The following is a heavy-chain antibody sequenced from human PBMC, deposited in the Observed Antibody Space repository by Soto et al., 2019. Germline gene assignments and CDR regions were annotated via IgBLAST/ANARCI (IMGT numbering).Heavy chain of an antibody. D-gene: IGHD1-26*01. V-gene: IGHV4-4*07. CDR3: ARSGGSYKFDT. J-gene: IGHJ4*02. CDR2: IFINGNT. Sequence: SETLSLTCTVSGGSVSTYYWSWIRQPAGKGLEWIGRIFINGNTNYNPSLRSRVTMSVDTSKGQFSLNLTSVTAADTAVYFCARSGGSYKFDTWGQGILVTGSS. CDR1: GGSVSTYY.